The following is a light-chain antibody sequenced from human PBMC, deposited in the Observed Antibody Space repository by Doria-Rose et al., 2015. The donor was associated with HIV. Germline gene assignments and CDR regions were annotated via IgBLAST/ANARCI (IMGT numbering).Light chain of an antibody. CDR1: QSVLYSSNNKNN. V-gene: IGKV4-1*01. J-gene: IGKJ1*01. CDR3: QQYNSLPWT. CDR2: WAS. Sequence: TQSPGSLAVSLGERATINCKSNQSVLYSSNNKNNLAWYQQKPGQPPKLLIYWASTRESGVPDRFSGSGSGTDFTLTSASLQGEDVAVYYYQQYNSLPWTFGQGTKVEIK.